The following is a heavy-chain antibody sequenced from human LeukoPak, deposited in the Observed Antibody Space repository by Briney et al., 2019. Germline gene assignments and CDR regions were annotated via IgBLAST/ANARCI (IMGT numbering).Heavy chain of an antibody. Sequence: KPSETLSLTCTVSGGSISSYYWSWIRQPPGKGLEWVGYIYYSGSTNYNPSLKSRVTISVDTSKNQFSLKLSSVTAADTAVYYCARDRGDILTGYIDYWGQGTLVTVSS. V-gene: IGHV4-59*12. CDR2: IYYSGST. D-gene: IGHD3-9*01. CDR3: ARDRGDILTGYIDY. CDR1: GGSISSYY. J-gene: IGHJ4*02.